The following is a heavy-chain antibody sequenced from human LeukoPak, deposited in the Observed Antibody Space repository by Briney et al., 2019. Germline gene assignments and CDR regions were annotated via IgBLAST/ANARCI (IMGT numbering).Heavy chain of an antibody. V-gene: IGHV3-48*03. J-gene: IGHJ4*02. Sequence: PGGSLRLSCAASGFTFSSYEMNWVRQAPGKGLEWVSYISSSGSTIYYAGSVKGRFTISRDNGKNSLYLQMNSWRAEDAAVYYCATWEYYDSSGYSADFDYWGQGTLVTVSS. CDR1: GFTFSSYE. CDR2: ISSSGSTI. D-gene: IGHD3-22*01. CDR3: ATWEYYDSSGYSADFDY.